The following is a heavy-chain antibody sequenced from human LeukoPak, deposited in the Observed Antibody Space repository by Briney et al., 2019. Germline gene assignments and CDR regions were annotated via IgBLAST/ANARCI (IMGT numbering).Heavy chain of an antibody. CDR3: ARGGGNWNYWGYYYYYYYMDV. Sequence: ASVKVSCKASGYTFTGYDINWVRQATGQGLEWMGWMNPNSGNTGYAQKFQGRVTMTRNTSISTAYMELSSLRSEDTAVYYCARGGGNWNYWGYYYYYYYMDVWGKGTTVTVSS. CDR1: GYTFTGYD. CDR2: MNPNSGNT. V-gene: IGHV1-8*01. D-gene: IGHD1-7*01. J-gene: IGHJ6*03.